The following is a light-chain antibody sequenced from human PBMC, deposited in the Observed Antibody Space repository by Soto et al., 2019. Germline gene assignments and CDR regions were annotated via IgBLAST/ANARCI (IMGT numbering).Light chain of an antibody. Sequence: QSVLTQPASVSGSPGQSITISCTGTSSDIGGYNFVSWYQQHPGKAPKLILFEVSNRPSGVSNRFSGSKSGNTASLTISGLQAEDEADYYCGSFTTTTTLYVFXTGTKVTVL. V-gene: IGLV2-14*01. CDR1: SSDIGGYNF. CDR2: EVS. CDR3: GSFTTTTTLYV. J-gene: IGLJ1*01.